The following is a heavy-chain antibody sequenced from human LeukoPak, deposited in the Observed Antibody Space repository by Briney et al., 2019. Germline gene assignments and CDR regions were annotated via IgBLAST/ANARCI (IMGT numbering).Heavy chain of an antibody. CDR1: GFTFSDYY. J-gene: IGHJ3*02. CDR2: ISSSSSYI. V-gene: IGHV3-11*06. Sequence: GGSLRLSCAASGFTFSDYYMSWIRQAPGKGLEWVSSISSSSSYIYYADSVKGRFTISRDNAKNSLYLQMNSLRAEDTAVYYCARDRGLGGYYDSSGDDAFDIWGQGTMVTVSS. D-gene: IGHD3-22*01. CDR3: ARDRGLGGYYDSSGDDAFDI.